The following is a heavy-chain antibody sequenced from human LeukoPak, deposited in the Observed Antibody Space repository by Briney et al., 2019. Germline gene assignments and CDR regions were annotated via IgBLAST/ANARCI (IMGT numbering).Heavy chain of an antibody. CDR1: GGSISSYY. V-gene: IGHV4-59*04. J-gene: IGHJ4*02. CDR2: IYYSGST. CDR3: ATWDSGRYSQIDN. Sequence: SETLSLTCTVSGGSISSYYWSRIRQPPGKGLEWIGYIYYSGSTYYNPSLESRLTISVDTSKNQFSLKLRSVTAADTAVYYCATWDSGRYSQIDNWGQGTLVTVSS. D-gene: IGHD1-26*01.